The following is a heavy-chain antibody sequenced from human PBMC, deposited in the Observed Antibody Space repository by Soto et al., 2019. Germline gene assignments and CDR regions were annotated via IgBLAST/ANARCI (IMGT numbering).Heavy chain of an antibody. CDR2: IYPGDSDT. J-gene: IGHJ4*02. D-gene: IGHD3-22*01. CDR3: ARHSSPYYYDSSGYYSPFDY. Sequence: GESLKISCKGSGYSFTSYWIGWVRQMPGKGLEWMGIIYPGDSDTRYSPSFQGQVTISADKSISTACLQWSSLKASDTAMYYCARHSSPYYYDSSGYYSPFDYWGQGTLVTVSS. CDR1: GYSFTSYW. V-gene: IGHV5-51*01.